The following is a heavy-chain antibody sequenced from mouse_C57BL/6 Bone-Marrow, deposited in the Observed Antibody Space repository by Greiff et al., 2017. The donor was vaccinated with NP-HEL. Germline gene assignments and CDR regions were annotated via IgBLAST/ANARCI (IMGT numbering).Heavy chain of an antibody. CDR3: AREPVRGPYWYCDV. D-gene: IGHD3-1*01. CDR2: INPSSGYT. J-gene: IGHJ1*03. Sequence: QVQLQQSGAELAKPGASVKLSCKASGYTFTSYWMHWVKQRPGQGLEWIGHINPSSGYTKYNQKFKDKATLTDDKSSSTAYMQLSSLTYEDSAVYYGAREPVRGPYWYCDVWGTGTTVTVSS. CDR1: GYTFTSYW. V-gene: IGHV1-7*01.